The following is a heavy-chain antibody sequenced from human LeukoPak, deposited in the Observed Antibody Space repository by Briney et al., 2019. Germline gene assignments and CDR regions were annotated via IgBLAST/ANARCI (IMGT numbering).Heavy chain of an antibody. CDR1: GFTFSAYT. V-gene: IGHV3-30*18. D-gene: IGHD4-17*01. CDR3: AKDGRPGMTIVTEEGSLNWFDS. CDR2: VSYDETNK. Sequence: PGRSLRLSCAASGFTFSAYTMHWVRQAPGKGLEWVAVVSYDETNKYYADSVKGRFTISRDNSKKIVSLQMNSLRPEDTALYYCAKDGRPGMTIVTEEGSLNWFDSWGQGTLVTVSS. J-gene: IGHJ5*01.